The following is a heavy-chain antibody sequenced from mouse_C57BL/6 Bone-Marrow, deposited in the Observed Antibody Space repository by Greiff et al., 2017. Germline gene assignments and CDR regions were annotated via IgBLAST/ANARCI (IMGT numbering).Heavy chain of an antibody. J-gene: IGHJ1*03. D-gene: IGHD4-1*01. Sequence: EVKLMESGRGLVQPGESLKLSCESNEYEFPSHDMSWVRKTPEKRLELVAAINSDGGSTYYPDTMERRFIISRDNTKKTLYLQMSSLRSEDTALYYCARTGSYWYFDVWGTGTTVTVSS. V-gene: IGHV5-2*01. CDR3: ARTGSYWYFDV. CDR1: EYEFPSHD. CDR2: INSDGGST.